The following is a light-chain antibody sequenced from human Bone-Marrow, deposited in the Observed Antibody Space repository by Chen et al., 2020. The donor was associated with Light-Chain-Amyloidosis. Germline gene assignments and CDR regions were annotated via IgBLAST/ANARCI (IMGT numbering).Light chain of an antibody. CDR2: RDT. Sequence: SYELTQPPSVSVSPGQTARITCSGDDLPTKYAYWYQQKPGQAPVLVIHRDTERPSGISERFSDSRPGRTATLISSGVQAEDEADYHCQSADSSGTYEVIFGGGTEMTVL. J-gene: IGLJ2*01. CDR1: DLPTKY. V-gene: IGLV3-25*03. CDR3: QSADSSGTYEVI.